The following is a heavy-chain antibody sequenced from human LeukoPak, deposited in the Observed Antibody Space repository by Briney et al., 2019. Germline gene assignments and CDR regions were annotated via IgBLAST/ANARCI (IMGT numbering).Heavy chain of an antibody. J-gene: IGHJ4*02. V-gene: IGHV3-23*01. D-gene: IGHD3-22*01. Sequence: PGGSLRLSCAASGFTFSRSAMSWVRQAPGKGLEWVSGISGSGDSTYYADSVKGRFTISRDNSKNTLYLQMNGLRAEDTAVYYCATYRRGYHDSSESYYFDYWGQGTLVTVSS. CDR1: GFTFSRSA. CDR2: ISGSGDST. CDR3: ATYRRGYHDSSESYYFDY.